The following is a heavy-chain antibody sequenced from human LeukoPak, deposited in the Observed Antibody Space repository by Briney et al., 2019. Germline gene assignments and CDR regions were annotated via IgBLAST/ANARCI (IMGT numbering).Heavy chain of an antibody. V-gene: IGHV1-3*02. D-gene: IGHD3-22*01. CDR1: GYTFTSYA. CDR2: SNAGNGNT. J-gene: IGHJ4*02. CDR3: ARGGYYDSSGSAPFDY. Sequence: GASVKVSCKASGYTFTSYAMHWVRQAPGQRLEWMGWSNAGNGNTKYSQEFQGRVTITRDTSASTAYVELSSLRSEDMAVYYCARGGYYDSSGSAPFDYWGQGTLVTVSS.